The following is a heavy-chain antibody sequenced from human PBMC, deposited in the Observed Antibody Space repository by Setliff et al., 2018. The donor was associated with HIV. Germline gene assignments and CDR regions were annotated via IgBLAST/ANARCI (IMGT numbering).Heavy chain of an antibody. CDR3: AKGRSGYDSRLYYYHHGTDV. J-gene: IGHJ6*02. CDR1: GGSFRGYY. D-gene: IGHD5-12*01. V-gene: IGHV4-34*01. Sequence: PSETLSLTCVVYGGSFRGYYWSWIRQPPGKGLEWIGESNQSGSGNYNPSLKSRVTISVDTSKNEFSLNMGSVTAADTAVYYCAKGRSGYDSRLYYYHHGTDVWGQGTTVTVS. CDR2: SNQSGSG.